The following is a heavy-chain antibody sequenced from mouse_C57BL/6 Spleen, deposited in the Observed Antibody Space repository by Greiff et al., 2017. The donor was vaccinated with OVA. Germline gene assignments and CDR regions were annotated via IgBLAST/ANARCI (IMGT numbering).Heavy chain of an antibody. CDR2: IDPETGGT. V-gene: IGHV1-15*01. CDR1: GYTFTDYE. D-gene: IGHD4-1*01. Sequence: VQLQQSGAELVRPGASVTLSCKASGYTFTDYEMHWVKQTPVHGLEWIGAIDPETGGTAYTQKFKGKAILTADKSSSTAYMELRSLTSEDSAVYYCTRNGVGRWYFDVWGTGTTVTVSS. CDR3: TRNGVGRWYFDV. J-gene: IGHJ1*03.